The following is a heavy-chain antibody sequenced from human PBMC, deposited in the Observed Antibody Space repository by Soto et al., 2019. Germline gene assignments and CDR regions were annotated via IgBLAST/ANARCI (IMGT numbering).Heavy chain of an antibody. V-gene: IGHV1-3*01. CDR1: GYTFTSYA. J-gene: IGHJ5*02. Sequence: GSVKVSCKAAGYTFTSYAMHWVRQAPGQRLEWMGWINAGNGNTKYSQKFQGRVTITRDTSASTAYMELRSLRSEDTAVYYCAIQGYSGYDGWFDPWGQGTLVTVSS. CDR2: INAGNGNT. D-gene: IGHD5-12*01. CDR3: AIQGYSGYDGWFDP.